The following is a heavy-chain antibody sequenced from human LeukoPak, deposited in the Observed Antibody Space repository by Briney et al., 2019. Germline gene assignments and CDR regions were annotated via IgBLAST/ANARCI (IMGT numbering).Heavy chain of an antibody. J-gene: IGHJ6*02. CDR2: ISADGRTT. D-gene: IGHD6-13*01. V-gene: IGHV3-74*03. CDR3: ARPIAAAGSQPYYYGLDV. CDR1: GFTFRSYW. Sequence: GGSLRLSCAASGFTFRSYWMHWVRQAPGKGLVWVSRISADGRTTTYADSVKGRFTISRDNAKNTMYLQMNSLRVEDTAVYYCARPIAAAGSQPYYYGLDVWGQGTTVTVSS.